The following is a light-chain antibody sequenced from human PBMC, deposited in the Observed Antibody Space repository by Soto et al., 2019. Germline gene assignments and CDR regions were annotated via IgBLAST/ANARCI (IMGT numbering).Light chain of an antibody. CDR1: QSISSNY. V-gene: IGKV3-20*01. J-gene: IGKJ1*01. CDR3: HQDGNAPPWT. Sequence: EIVLTQSPGTLSLSLGERATLSCRATQSISSNYLAWFQQRPGQAPRLLIYGAPLRATGIPDRFSGAGSGAESTLTGRRREPEDLAVDYGHQDGNAPPWTFGQGTKVEIK. CDR2: GAP.